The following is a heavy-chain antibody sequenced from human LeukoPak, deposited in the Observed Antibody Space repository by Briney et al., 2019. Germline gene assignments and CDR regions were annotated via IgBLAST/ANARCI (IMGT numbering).Heavy chain of an antibody. CDR3: ARTDDFWSGYYGFDP. D-gene: IGHD3-3*01. J-gene: IGHJ5*02. CDR2: ISSSSSYI. Sequence: GGSLRLSCAASGFTFSSYSMNWVRQAPGKGLEWVSSISSSSSYIYYADSVKGRFTISRDNAKNSLYLQMNSLRAEDTAVYYCARTDDFWSGYYGFDPWGQGTLVTVSS. V-gene: IGHV3-21*01. CDR1: GFTFSSYS.